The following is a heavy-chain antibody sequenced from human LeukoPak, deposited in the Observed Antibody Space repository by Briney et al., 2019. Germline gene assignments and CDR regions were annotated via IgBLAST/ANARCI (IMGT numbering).Heavy chain of an antibody. CDR1: GGTFSSYA. CDR3: ARSPYYYGSESYNNWFDP. CDR2: IIPILGIA. V-gene: IGHV1-69*04. Sequence: SVKVSCKASGGTFSSYAISWVRQAPGQGLEWMGRIIPILGIANYAQKFQGRVTITTDKSTSTAYMELSSLRSEDTAVYYCARSPYYYGSESYNNWFDPWGQGTLVTVSS. D-gene: IGHD3-10*01. J-gene: IGHJ5*02.